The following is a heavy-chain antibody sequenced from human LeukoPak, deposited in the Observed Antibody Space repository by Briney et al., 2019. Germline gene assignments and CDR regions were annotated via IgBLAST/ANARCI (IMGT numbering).Heavy chain of an antibody. V-gene: IGHV3-7*01. D-gene: IGHD6-13*01. CDR1: GLTFSHYG. J-gene: IGHJ4*02. Sequence: GGSLRLSCATSGLTFSHYGMHWVRQAPGKGLEWVANIKQDGSEKYYVDSVKGRFTISRDNAKNSLYLQMNSLRAEDTAVYYCARSGYSSSWYFDYWGQGTLVTVSS. CDR2: IKQDGSEK. CDR3: ARSGYSSSWYFDY.